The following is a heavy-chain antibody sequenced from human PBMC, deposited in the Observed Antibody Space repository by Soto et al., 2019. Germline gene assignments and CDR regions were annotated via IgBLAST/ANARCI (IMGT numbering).Heavy chain of an antibody. V-gene: IGHV3-23*01. Sequence: GESLKISCAVSGFICGSYDMSWVRQAPGKGLEWVSTILVGGSTHYEDSVKGRFTISRDTSKNTVYLQMNSLTAGDTAMYYCAKATATGGGAFEICGQGTMVTVSS. D-gene: IGHD2-8*02. CDR2: ILVGGST. J-gene: IGHJ3*02. CDR3: AKATATGGGAFEI. CDR1: GFICGSYD.